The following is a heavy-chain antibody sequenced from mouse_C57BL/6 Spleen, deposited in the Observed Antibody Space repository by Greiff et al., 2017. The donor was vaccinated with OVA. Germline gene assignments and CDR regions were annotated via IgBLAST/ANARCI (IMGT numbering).Heavy chain of an antibody. D-gene: IGHD2-9*01. J-gene: IGHJ4*01. CDR2: IWRGGST. Sequence: VKVVESGPGLVQPSQSLSITCTVSGFSLTSYGVHWVRQSPGKGLEWLGVIWRGGSTDYNAAFMSRLSITKDNSKSQVFFKMNSLQADDTAIYYCAKKGGAYYGYDTGYAMDYWGQGTSVTVSS. CDR3: AKKGGAYYGYDTGYAMDY. CDR1: GFSLTSYG. V-gene: IGHV2-5*01.